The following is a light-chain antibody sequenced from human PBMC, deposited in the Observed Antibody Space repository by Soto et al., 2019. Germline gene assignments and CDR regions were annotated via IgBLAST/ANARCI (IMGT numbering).Light chain of an antibody. Sequence: EIVMTQSPATLSVSPGERATLSCRASQSVSINLAWYQQKPGQAPRLLIYGASTRATGIPARFSGSGSGTEFTLTISSLQSEDFAVYYCQQYNNCPLTFGGGTKVDI. V-gene: IGKV3-15*01. CDR3: QQYNNCPLT. CDR1: QSVSIN. J-gene: IGKJ4*01. CDR2: GAS.